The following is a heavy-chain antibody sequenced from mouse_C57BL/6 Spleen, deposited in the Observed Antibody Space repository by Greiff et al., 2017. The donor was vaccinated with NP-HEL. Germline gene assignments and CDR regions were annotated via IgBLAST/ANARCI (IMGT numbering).Heavy chain of an antibody. D-gene: IGHD2-1*01. Sequence: VQLQQPGAELVRPGSSVKLSCKASGYTFTSYWMHWVKQRPIQGLEWIGNIDPSDSETHYNQKFKDKATLTVDKSSSTAYMQLSSLTSEDSAVYYCARDYGNLLDYWGQGTSVTVSS. J-gene: IGHJ4*01. V-gene: IGHV1-52*01. CDR1: GYTFTSYW. CDR3: ARDYGNLLDY. CDR2: IDPSDSET.